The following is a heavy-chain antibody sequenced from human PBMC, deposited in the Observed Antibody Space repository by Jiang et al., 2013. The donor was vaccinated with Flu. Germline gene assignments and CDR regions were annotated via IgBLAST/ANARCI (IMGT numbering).Heavy chain of an antibody. CDR2: IYHSESISHSGTV. CDR1: GFSISSGFY. Sequence: GPGLVKPSETLSLTCGVSGFSISSGFYWGWIRQPPGKGLEWIGSIYHSESISHSGTVYYNPSLKSRVTISVDTSKNQFSLKLSPVTAADTAMYYCAKQYYVVGTAANYYFD. J-gene: IGHJ4*01. CDR3: AKQYYVVGTAANYYFD. V-gene: IGHV4-38-2*01. D-gene: IGHD2-2*01.